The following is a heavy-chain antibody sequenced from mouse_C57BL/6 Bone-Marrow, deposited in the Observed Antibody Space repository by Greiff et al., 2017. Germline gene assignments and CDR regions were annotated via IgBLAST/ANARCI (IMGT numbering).Heavy chain of an antibody. CDR3: TRTGTVVAPAY. V-gene: IGHV1-15*01. CDR2: IDPETGGT. D-gene: IGHD1-1*01. Sequence: VKVVESGAELVRPGASVTLSCKASGYTFTDYEMHWVKQTPVYGLEWIGAIDPETGGTAYNQKFKGKAILTADKSSSTAYMELRSLTSEDSAVYYCTRTGTVVAPAYWGQGTLVTVSA. CDR1: GYTFTDYE. J-gene: IGHJ3*01.